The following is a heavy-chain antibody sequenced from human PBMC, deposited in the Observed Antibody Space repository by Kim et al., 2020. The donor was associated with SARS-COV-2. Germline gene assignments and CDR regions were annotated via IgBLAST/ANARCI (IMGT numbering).Heavy chain of an antibody. CDR2: IYSGGST. Sequence: GGSLRLSCAASGFTVSSNYMSWVRQAPGKGLEWVSVIYSGGSTYYADSVKGRFTISRDNSKNTLYLQMNSLRAEDTAVYYCARGPGSSGYYDEYYLYYWGQGTLVTDSS. J-gene: IGHJ4*02. D-gene: IGHD3-22*01. CDR1: GFTVSSNY. CDR3: ARGPGSSGYYDEYYLYY. V-gene: IGHV3-53*01.